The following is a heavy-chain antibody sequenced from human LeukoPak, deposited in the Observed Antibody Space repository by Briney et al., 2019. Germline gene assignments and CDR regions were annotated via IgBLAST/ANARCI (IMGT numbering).Heavy chain of an antibody. CDR3: ARGVTMIVVVIHDWYFDL. CDR1: GGSISSGGYS. D-gene: IGHD3-22*01. Sequence: SETLSLTCAVSGGSISSGGYSWSWIRQPPGKGLEWIGYIYHSGSTYYNPSLKSRVTISVDRSKNQFSLKLSSVTAADTAVYYCARGVTMIVVVIHDWYFDLWGRGTLVTVSS. CDR2: IYHSGST. V-gene: IGHV4-30-2*01. J-gene: IGHJ2*01.